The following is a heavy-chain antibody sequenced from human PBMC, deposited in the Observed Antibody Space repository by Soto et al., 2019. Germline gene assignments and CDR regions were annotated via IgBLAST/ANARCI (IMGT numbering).Heavy chain of an antibody. CDR1: DGSFSGYY. D-gene: IGHD3-10*01. Sequence: SETLSLTCAVYDGSFSGYYWSWIRQPPGKGLEWIGEINNSGSTNYNPSLESRVTISVDMSKNQFYLKLSSVTAADTAVYYCTSKFGELLADAYDIWGQGTMVTVS. CDR2: INNSGST. CDR3: TSKFGELLADAYDI. J-gene: IGHJ3*02. V-gene: IGHV4-34*01.